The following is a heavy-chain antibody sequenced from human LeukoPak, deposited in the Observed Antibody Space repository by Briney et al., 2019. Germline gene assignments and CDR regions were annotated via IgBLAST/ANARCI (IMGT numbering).Heavy chain of an antibody. J-gene: IGHJ5*02. CDR3: ARGGYYGSGNDFRFDP. CDR1: GGSISSGSYY. V-gene: IGHV4-61*10. D-gene: IGHD3-10*01. CDR2: IYYTGST. Sequence: PSETLSLTCTVSGGSISSGSYYWSWIRQPAGKGLECIGYIYYTGSTNYNPSLKSRVTISVDTSKNQFSLKLSSVTAADTAIYYCARGGYYGSGNDFRFDPWGQGTLVTVSS.